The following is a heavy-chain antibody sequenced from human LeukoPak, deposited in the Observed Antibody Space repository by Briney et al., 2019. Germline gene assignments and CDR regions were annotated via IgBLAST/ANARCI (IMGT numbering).Heavy chain of an antibody. J-gene: IGHJ3*02. D-gene: IGHD6-19*01. Sequence: GGSLRLSCAASGFTFSSYSMNWVRQAPGKGLEWVSSISGSSGYINYADSVKGRFPISRDNAQNSLFLQLNSLRAEDTAVYYCARDPYSSGWYKDASDIWGQGTMVTVSS. CDR1: GFTFSSYS. V-gene: IGHV3-21*01. CDR2: ISGSSGYI. CDR3: ARDPYSSGWYKDASDI.